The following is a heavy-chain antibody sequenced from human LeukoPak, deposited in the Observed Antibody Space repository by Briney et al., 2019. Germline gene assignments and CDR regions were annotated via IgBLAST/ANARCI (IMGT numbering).Heavy chain of an antibody. J-gene: IGHJ4*02. CDR1: GYSFTSYW. V-gene: IGHV5-51*01. CDR2: IYPGDSDT. CDR3: ARHEGIGLWELSVDY. D-gene: IGHD3-16*02. Sequence: GESLKISCKGSGYSFTSYWIGWVRQMPGKGLEWMGIIYPGDSDTRYSPSFQGQVTISADKSISTAYLQWSSLKASDTAMYYCARHEGIGLWELSVDYWGQGTLATVSS.